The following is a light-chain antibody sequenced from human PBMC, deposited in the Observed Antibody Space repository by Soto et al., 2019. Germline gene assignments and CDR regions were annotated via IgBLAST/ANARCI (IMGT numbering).Light chain of an antibody. CDR1: QSINSW. V-gene: IGKV1-5*03. CDR3: QQYNSYSRT. Sequence: DIQMTQSPSTLSASVGDRVTITCRASQSINSWLAWYQQKPGKALKLLIYKASSLESGVPSRFSGSGSGTEFTLTISSLQPDDFATYYCQQYNSYSRTFGQGTKAEIK. J-gene: IGKJ1*01. CDR2: KAS.